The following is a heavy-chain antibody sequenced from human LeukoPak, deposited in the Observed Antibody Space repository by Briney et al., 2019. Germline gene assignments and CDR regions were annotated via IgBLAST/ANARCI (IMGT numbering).Heavy chain of an antibody. CDR3: AKGRGYSYEPLWYFDL. J-gene: IGHJ2*01. Sequence: GGSLRLSCAASGFTFSSYGMHWVRQAPGKGLEWVAFIRYDGSNKYYADSVKGRFTISRDNSKNTLYLQMNSLRAEDTAVYYCAKGRGYSYEPLWYFDLWGRGTLVTVSS. CDR2: IRYDGSNK. D-gene: IGHD5-18*01. CDR1: GFTFSSYG. V-gene: IGHV3-30*02.